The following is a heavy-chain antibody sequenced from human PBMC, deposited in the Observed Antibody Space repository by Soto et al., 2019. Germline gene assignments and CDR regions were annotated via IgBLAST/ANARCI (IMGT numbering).Heavy chain of an antibody. D-gene: IGHD6-19*01. CDR3: AREEPIAVAGLTMIDDAFDI. V-gene: IGHV1-46*01. CDR1: GYTFTSYY. J-gene: IGHJ3*02. Sequence: QVQLVQSGAEVKKPGASVKVSCKASGYTFTSYYMHWVRQAPGQGLEWMGIINPSGGSTSYAQKFQGRVTMTRDTSTSTVYMELSSLRSEDTAVYYCAREEPIAVAGLTMIDDAFDIWGQGTMVTVSS. CDR2: INPSGGST.